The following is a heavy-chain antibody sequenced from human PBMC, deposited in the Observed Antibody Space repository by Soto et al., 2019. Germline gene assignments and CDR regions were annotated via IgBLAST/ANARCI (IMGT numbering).Heavy chain of an antibody. CDR2: IRSKANSYAT. D-gene: IGHD1-26*01. CDR3: TQGRWELPPDY. V-gene: IGHV3-73*01. Sequence: PVGSLRLSCAASGFTFSGSAMHWVRQASGKGLEWVGRIRSKANSYATAYAASVKGRFTISRDDSKNTAYLQMNSLKTEDTAVYYCTQGRWELPPDYWGQGTLVTVSS. CDR1: GFTFSGSA. J-gene: IGHJ4*02.